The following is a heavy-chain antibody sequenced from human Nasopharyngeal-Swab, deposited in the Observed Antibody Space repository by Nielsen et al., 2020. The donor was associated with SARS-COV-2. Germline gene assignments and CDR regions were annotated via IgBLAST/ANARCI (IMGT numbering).Heavy chain of an antibody. D-gene: IGHD6-6*01. CDR1: GDSISRSRYY. CDR3: TRRTESAPGGADD. Sequence: ESLKISCTVSGDSISRSRYYWGWIRQPPGEGLEWIASIYYSGSTFYNPSLKSRVTISVDTSKNQFSLKLSSVTAADTATYYCTRRTESAPGGADDWGQGTLVTVSS. J-gene: IGHJ1*01. CDR2: IYYSGST. V-gene: IGHV4-39*01.